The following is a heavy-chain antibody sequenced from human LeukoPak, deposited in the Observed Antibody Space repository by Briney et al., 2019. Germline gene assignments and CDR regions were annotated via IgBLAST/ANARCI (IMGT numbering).Heavy chain of an antibody. CDR2: ISSRGSKL. CDR1: GFTFTDYY. J-gene: IGHJ4*02. CDR3: TRRPYSSSWYYFDY. D-gene: IGHD6-13*01. V-gene: IGHV3-11*04. Sequence: GGSLRLSCTVSGFTFTDYYMSWARPAPGKGLEWVSYISSRGSKLHYADSVEGRFTISRDNAKNSLYLQMSSLRVEDTAVYYCTRRPYSSSWYYFDYWGQGTLVTVSS.